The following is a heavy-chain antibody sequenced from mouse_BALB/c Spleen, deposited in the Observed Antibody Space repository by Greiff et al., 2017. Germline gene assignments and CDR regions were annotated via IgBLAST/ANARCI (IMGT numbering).Heavy chain of an antibody. CDR2: IDTSDSYT. CDR1: GYTFTDYW. D-gene: IGHD2-3*01. Sequence: QVQLQQPGAELVMPGASVKMSCKASGYTFTDYWMHWVKQRPGQGLEWIGAIDTSDSYTSYNQKFKGKATLTVDESSSTAYMQLSSLTSEDSAVYYCARGGDGYYFDYWGQGTTLTVSS. V-gene: IGHV1-69*01. CDR3: ARGGDGYYFDY. J-gene: IGHJ2*01.